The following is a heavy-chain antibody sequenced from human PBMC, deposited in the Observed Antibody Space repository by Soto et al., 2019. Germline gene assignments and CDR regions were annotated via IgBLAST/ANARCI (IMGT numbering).Heavy chain of an antibody. Sequence: AETLSRTCTVAGGSISSYYWRWIRQPGGKGMEWIGRIYTSGSTNYNPSLKSRVTMSVDTSKNQFSLKLSSVTAADTAVYYCERGIAAAGGDWFDPWFQGTLVTVS. CDR2: IYTSGST. D-gene: IGHD6-13*01. J-gene: IGHJ5*02. CDR1: GGSISSYY. V-gene: IGHV4-4*07. CDR3: ERGIAAAGGDWFDP.